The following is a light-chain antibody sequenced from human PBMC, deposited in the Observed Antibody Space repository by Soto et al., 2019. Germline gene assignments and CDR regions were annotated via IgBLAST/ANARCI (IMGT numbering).Light chain of an antibody. CDR3: QPLHSYPQT. Sequence: RLTQSPSSLSASVGYIFTITCRASRGISSYLAWYQQKPGKPPKLLVYSASTLQSGVPSRFSGSGSGPDFTLTISSLQPEDSATYFCQPLHSYPQTFGHGTRLE. V-gene: IGKV1-9*01. CDR2: SAS. J-gene: IGKJ5*01. CDR1: RGISSY.